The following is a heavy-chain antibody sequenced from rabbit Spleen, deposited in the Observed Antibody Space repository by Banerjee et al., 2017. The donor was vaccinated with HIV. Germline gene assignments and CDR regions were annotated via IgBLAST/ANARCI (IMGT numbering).Heavy chain of an antibody. Sequence: QEQLEESGGDLVQPEGSLTLTCTASGFSFSSSYVMCWVRQAPGKGLEWIACIYPSNGNTAYASWAKGRFTISSASSTTVTLQMTSLTAADTATYFCARDTVYASYAGFGHATLHYFDLWGPGTLVTVS. D-gene: IGHD4-2*01. V-gene: IGHV1S45*01. CDR1: GFSFSSSYV. CDR2: IYPSNGNT. CDR3: ARDTVYASYAGFGHATLHYFDL. J-gene: IGHJ4*01.